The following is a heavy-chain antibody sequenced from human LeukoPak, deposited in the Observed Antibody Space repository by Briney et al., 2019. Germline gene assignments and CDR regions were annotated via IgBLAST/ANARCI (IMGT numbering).Heavy chain of an antibody. D-gene: IGHD2-15*01. Sequence: GGSLRLSCAASGFSVSNNYMSWVRQAPGKGLERVSDIYNGGSTFYADSVKGRFTISRDNSKNTLYLQMNSLRDEDTAVYFWASDSYSPEYFQHWGQGTLVTVSS. CDR1: GFSVSNNY. CDR2: IYNGGST. V-gene: IGHV3-66*01. J-gene: IGHJ1*01. CDR3: ASDSYSPEYFQH.